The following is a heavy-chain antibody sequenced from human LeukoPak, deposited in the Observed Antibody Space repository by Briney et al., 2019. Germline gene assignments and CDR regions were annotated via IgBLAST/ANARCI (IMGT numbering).Heavy chain of an antibody. CDR1: GFTFSSFD. J-gene: IGHJ4*02. Sequence: GGSLRLSCAASGFTFSSFDMSWVRQAPGKGLEWVSAISGSGGSTYYADSVKGRFTISRDNSKNTLYLQMNSLRAEDTAVYYCAKDQGSVAGTGYWGQGTLVTVSS. CDR2: ISGSGGST. D-gene: IGHD6-19*01. V-gene: IGHV3-23*01. CDR3: AKDQGSVAGTGY.